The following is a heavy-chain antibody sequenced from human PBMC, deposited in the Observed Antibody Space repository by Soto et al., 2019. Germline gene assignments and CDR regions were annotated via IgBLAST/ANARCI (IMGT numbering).Heavy chain of an antibody. CDR3: ARGARLAYCGGDCTYFDY. Sequence: ASVKVSCKASGYTFTSYYMHWVRQAPGQGLEWMGIINPSGGSTSYAQKFQGRVTMTRDTPTSTVYMELSSLRSEDTAVYYCARGARLAYCGGDCTYFDYWGQGTLVTVSS. V-gene: IGHV1-46*03. D-gene: IGHD2-21*02. CDR2: INPSGGST. J-gene: IGHJ4*02. CDR1: GYTFTSYY.